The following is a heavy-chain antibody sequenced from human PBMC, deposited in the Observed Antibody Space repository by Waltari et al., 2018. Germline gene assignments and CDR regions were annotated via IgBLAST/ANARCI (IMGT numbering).Heavy chain of an antibody. Sequence: QVQLVQSGAEVKKPGASVKVSCKASGYTFTVYYMHCVRQPPGQGLEWMGWINPNSGGTNYAQKFQGRVTMTSDTSISTAYMELSRLRSDDTAVYYCARDLVSYYDKGYFDYWGQGTLVTVSS. V-gene: IGHV1-2*02. J-gene: IGHJ4*02. CDR1: GYTFTVYY. CDR2: INPNSGGT. CDR3: ARDLVSYYDKGYFDY. D-gene: IGHD3-22*01.